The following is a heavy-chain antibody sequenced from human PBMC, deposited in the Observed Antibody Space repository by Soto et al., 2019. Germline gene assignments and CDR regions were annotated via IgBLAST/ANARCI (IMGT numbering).Heavy chain of an antibody. CDR2: ISYDGSNK. CDR1: GFTFSSYA. CDR3: ARAQKDIVLMVYAIPESAFDY. V-gene: IGHV3-30-3*01. Sequence: PGGSLRLSCAASGFTFSSYAMHWGRQAPGKGLEWVAVISYDGSNKYYADSVKGRFTISRDNSKNTLYLQMNSLRAEDTAVYYCARAQKDIVLMVYAIPESAFDYWGQGTLVTVSS. J-gene: IGHJ4*02. D-gene: IGHD2-8*01.